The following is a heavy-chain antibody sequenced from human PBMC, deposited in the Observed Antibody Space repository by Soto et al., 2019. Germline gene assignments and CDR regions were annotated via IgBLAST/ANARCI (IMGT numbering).Heavy chain of an antibody. D-gene: IGHD1-26*01. V-gene: IGHV3-23*01. Sequence: EVQLLESGGGLVQPGGSLRLSCAASGFTFSSYAMNWVRQAPGKGLERVSVISGSGGSTYYADSVKGRFTISRDNSKNTLYLQMNSLRAEDTAVYYCAKRGSGSYYIDWGQGTLVTVSS. J-gene: IGHJ4*02. CDR2: ISGSGGST. CDR1: GFTFSSYA. CDR3: AKRGSGSYYID.